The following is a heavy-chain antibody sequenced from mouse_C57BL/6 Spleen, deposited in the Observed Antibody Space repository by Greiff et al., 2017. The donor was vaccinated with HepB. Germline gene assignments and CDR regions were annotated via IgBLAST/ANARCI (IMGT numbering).Heavy chain of an antibody. CDR1: GFTFSDYG. CDR3: ARDSHYYGSRSFDY. CDR2: ISSGSSTI. Sequence: EVQGVESGGGLVKPGGSLKLSCAASGFTFSDYGMHWVRQAPEKGLEWVAYISSGSSTIYYADTVKGRFTISRDNAKNTLFLQMTSLRSEDTAMYYCARDSHYYGSRSFDYWGQGTTLTVSS. D-gene: IGHD1-1*01. V-gene: IGHV5-17*01. J-gene: IGHJ2*01.